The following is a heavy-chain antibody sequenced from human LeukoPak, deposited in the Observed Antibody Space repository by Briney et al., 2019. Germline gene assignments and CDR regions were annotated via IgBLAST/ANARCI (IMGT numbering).Heavy chain of an antibody. V-gene: IGHV1-69*13. J-gene: IGHJ3*02. CDR2: IIPIFGTA. Sequence: SVKVSCKASGGTFSSYAISWVRQAPGQGLEWMGGIIPIFGTANYAQKFQGRVTITADESTSTAYMELSSLRTEDTAVYYCARASLGSCSSTNCYRGVFAAFDIWGQGTMVTVSS. D-gene: IGHD2-2*01. CDR3: ARASLGSCSSTNCYRGVFAAFDI. CDR1: GGTFSSYA.